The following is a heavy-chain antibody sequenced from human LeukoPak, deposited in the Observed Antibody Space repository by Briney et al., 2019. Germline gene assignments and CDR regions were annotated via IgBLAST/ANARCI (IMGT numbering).Heavy chain of an antibody. CDR2: IKPDGGQE. J-gene: IGHJ4*02. Sequence: GGTLTLSCAASGLAFSDYWMSWVRQAPGKGLEWVANIKPDGGQENYVDSVKGRFTISRDNAKNSLYLQMNSPRAEDTAVYYCASCGSSPLPFDNWGQGTLVTVSS. CDR1: GLAFSDYW. CDR3: ASCGSSPLPFDN. D-gene: IGHD6-13*01. V-gene: IGHV3-7*01.